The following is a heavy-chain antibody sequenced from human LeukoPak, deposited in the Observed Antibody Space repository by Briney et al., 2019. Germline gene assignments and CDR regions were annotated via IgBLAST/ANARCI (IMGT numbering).Heavy chain of an antibody. D-gene: IGHD4-11*01. CDR2: INPNSGGT. CDR1: GYTFTGYY. V-gene: IGHV1-2*02. J-gene: IGHJ6*04. CDR3: ARRAYSSLGMDV. Sequence: ASVKVSCKASGYTFTGYYIHWVRQAPGQGLEWMGWINPNSGGTNYAQKSQGRVTMTRDTSINTAYMELSSLRSDDTAVYFCARRAYSSLGMDVWGKGTTVTVSS.